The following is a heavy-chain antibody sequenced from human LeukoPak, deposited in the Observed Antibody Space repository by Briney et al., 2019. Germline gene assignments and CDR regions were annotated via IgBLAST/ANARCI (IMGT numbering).Heavy chain of an antibody. CDR1: GFTFDDYG. D-gene: IGHD4-17*01. CDR3: ARDPSYGALDY. Sequence: PGGSLRLSCAASGFTFDDYGMSWVRQAPGKGLEWVANIKQDGSEKYYVDSVKGRFTISRDNAKNSLYLQMSSLRAEDTAVYYCARDPSYGALDYWGQGSLVTVSS. CDR2: IKQDGSEK. V-gene: IGHV3-7*01. J-gene: IGHJ4*02.